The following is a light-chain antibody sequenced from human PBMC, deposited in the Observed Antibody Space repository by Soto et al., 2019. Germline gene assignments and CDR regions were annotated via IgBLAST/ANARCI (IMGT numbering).Light chain of an antibody. J-gene: IGKJ1*01. CDR2: GAS. CDR1: QDMSTY. V-gene: IGKV1-9*01. CDR3: QKWGSSTRT. Sequence: DIQLTQSPSFLSASVGDRVTITCRASQDMSTYIACYQHTPGKAPKLLIYGASTLQSGVPDRFSGSGSGTDFTLTISSRESEDFAVYYCQKWGSSTRTLGKGTKG.